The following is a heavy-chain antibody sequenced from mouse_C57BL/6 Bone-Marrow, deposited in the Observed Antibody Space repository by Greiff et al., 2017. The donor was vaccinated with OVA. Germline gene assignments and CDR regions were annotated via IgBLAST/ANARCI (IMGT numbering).Heavy chain of an antibody. J-gene: IGHJ2*01. V-gene: IGHV1-64*01. CDR1: GYTFTSYW. Sequence: VQLQQPGAELVKPGASVKLSCKASGYTFTSYWMHWVKQRPGQGLEWIGMIHPNSGSTNYNEKFKSKATLTVDKSSITAYMQLSSLTSEVSAVYYCARRVHGKGDYWGQGTALTVSS. CDR3: ARRVHGKGDY. D-gene: IGHD2-1*01. CDR2: IHPNSGST.